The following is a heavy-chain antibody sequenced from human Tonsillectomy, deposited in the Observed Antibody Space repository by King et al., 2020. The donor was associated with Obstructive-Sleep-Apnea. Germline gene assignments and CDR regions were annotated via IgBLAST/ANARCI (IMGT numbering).Heavy chain of an antibody. CDR3: ARVGSSSWSFDP. J-gene: IGHJ5*02. D-gene: IGHD6-13*01. V-gene: IGHV3-53*04. CDR1: GFTVNINY. CDR2: IYSGGST. Sequence: QLVQSGGGLVQPGGSLRLSCAASGFTVNINYMSWVRQAPGKGLEWFSVIYSGGSTYYADSVKGRFTISRHNSKNTLYLQMNILRAEDTAVYYCARVGSSSWSFDPWGQGTLVTVSS.